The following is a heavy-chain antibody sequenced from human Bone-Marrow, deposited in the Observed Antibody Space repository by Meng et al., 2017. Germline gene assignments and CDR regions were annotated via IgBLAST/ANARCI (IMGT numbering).Heavy chain of an antibody. J-gene: IGHJ6*02. D-gene: IGHD3-10*01. V-gene: IGHV3-30*04. Sequence: GESLKISCAASGFTLSRYAMHWVRQAPGKGLEWVAIISDDGTKKDYADSVRGRFTISRDNSKNTLFLQMNSLRAEDTAVYYCARSTYYYGSGSYFLLSSYYYYGMDVWGQGTTVTVSS. CDR2: ISDDGTKK. CDR1: GFTLSRYA. CDR3: ARSTYYYGSGSYFLLSSYYYYGMDV.